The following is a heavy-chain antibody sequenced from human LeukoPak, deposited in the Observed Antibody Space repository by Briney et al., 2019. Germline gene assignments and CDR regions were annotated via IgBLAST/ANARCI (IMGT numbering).Heavy chain of an antibody. CDR3: ARHVYIVGALSSWFDP. J-gene: IGHJ5*02. CDR2: INPNSGGT. CDR1: GYTFTGYY. D-gene: IGHD1-26*01. Sequence: ASEKVSCKASGYTFTGYYMHWVRQAPGQALEWMGWINPNSGGTNYAQKFQGRVTMTRDTSISTAYMELSRLRSDDTAVYYCARHVYIVGALSSWFDPWGQGTLVTVSS. V-gene: IGHV1-2*02.